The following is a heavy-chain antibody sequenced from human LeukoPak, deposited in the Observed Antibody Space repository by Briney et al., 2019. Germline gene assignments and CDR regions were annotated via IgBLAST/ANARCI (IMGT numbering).Heavy chain of an antibody. CDR3: ARDGVGATSYFDY. CDR2: IWYDGSNK. D-gene: IGHD1-26*01. CDR1: GFTFSSCG. J-gene: IGHJ4*02. Sequence: GGSLRLSCAASGFTFSSCGMHWVRQAPGKGLEWVAVIWYDGSNKYYADSVKGRFTISRDNSKNTLYLQMNSLRAEDTAMYYCARDGVGATSYFDYWGQGTLVTVSS. V-gene: IGHV3-33*01.